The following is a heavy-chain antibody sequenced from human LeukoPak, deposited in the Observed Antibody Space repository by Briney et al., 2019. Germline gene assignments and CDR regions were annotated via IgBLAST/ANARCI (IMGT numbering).Heavy chain of an antibody. CDR3: AKDQRAYGDYVPFDY. J-gene: IGHJ4*02. Sequence: GGSLRLSCAASGFTFSSYAMSWVRQALGKGLEWVSAISGSGGSTYYADSVKGRFTISRDNSKNTLYLQMNSLRAEDTAVYYCAKDQRAYGDYVPFDYWGQGTLVTVSS. CDR2: ISGSGGST. V-gene: IGHV3-23*01. CDR1: GFTFSSYA. D-gene: IGHD4-17*01.